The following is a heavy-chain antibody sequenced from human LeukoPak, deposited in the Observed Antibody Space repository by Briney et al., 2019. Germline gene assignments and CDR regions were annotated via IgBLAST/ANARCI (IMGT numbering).Heavy chain of an antibody. CDR3: ARDRAVKARIGGMDV. J-gene: IGHJ6*02. V-gene: IGHV3-21*06. D-gene: IGHD3-16*01. CDR2: ISSSSSYI. Sequence: GGSLRLSCAASGFTFSSYSMNWVRQAPGKGLEWVSSISSSSSYIYYADSVKGRFTISRDNAKNSLYLQMSSLRAEDTGIYYCARDRAVKARIGGMDVWGQGTTVIVSS. CDR1: GFTFSSYS.